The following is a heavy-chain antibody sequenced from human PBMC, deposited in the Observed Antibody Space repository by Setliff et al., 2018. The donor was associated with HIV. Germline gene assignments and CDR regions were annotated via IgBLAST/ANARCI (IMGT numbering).Heavy chain of an antibody. Sequence: GASVKVFCKASGYTFTSYALHWVRQAPGQRLEWMGWINAGNGHTKYSQKFQGRVSITRDTSASTAYMELSSLRSEDTAVYYCARVSGLSGELLYFDYWGLGTLVTVSS. V-gene: IGHV1-3*01. D-gene: IGHD1-26*01. CDR3: ARVSGLSGELLYFDY. J-gene: IGHJ4*02. CDR2: INAGNGHT. CDR1: GYTFTSYA.